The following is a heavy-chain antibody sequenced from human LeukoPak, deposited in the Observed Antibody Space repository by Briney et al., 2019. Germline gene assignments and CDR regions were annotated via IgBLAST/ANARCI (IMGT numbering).Heavy chain of an antibody. CDR3: ARDRGSSWVYYYYMDV. CDR1: GFTFDDYA. D-gene: IGHD6-13*01. Sequence: PGGSLRLSCAASGFTFDDYAMHWVRQAPGKGLEWVSGISWNSGSIGYADSVKGRFTISRDNAKNSLYLQMNSLRAEDMALYYCARDRGSSWVYYYYMDVWGKGTPVTVSS. V-gene: IGHV3-9*03. J-gene: IGHJ6*03. CDR2: ISWNSGSI.